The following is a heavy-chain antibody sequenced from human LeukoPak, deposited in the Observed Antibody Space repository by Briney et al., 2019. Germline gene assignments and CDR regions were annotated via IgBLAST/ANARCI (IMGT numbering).Heavy chain of an antibody. V-gene: IGHV3-23*01. D-gene: IGHD3-9*01. Sequence: GGSLRLSCAASGFTFSSYAMSWVRQAPGKGLEWVSATSGSGGSTYYADSVKGRFTISRDNSKNTLYLQMNSLRAEDTAVYYCARHARYYDILTGYYSPVLFDIWGQGTMVTVSS. CDR2: TSGSGGST. J-gene: IGHJ3*02. CDR1: GFTFSSYA. CDR3: ARHARYYDILTGYYSPVLFDI.